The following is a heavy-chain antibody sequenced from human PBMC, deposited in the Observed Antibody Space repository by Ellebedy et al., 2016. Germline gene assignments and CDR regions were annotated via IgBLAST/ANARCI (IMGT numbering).Heavy chain of an antibody. V-gene: IGHV3-74*01. Sequence: GESLKISCAASGFAFSSHWMHWVRQTPGKGLLWISRINGSGTYTGYADSVKGRFTISRDNAENTVYLQMSSLRAEDTGVYYCARDSGTYPFDHWGQGTLVTVSS. J-gene: IGHJ4*02. D-gene: IGHD1-26*01. CDR2: INGSGTYT. CDR1: GFAFSSHW. CDR3: ARDSGTYPFDH.